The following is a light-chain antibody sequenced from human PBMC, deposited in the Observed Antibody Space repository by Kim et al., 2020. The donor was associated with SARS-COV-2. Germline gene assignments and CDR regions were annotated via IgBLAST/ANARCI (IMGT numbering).Light chain of an antibody. CDR2: RDS. Sequence: SYELTQPLSVSVALGQTARITCGGNNIGSKNVHWYPQKPGQAPVLVIYRDSNRPSGLPERFSGSNSGNTATLTISRAQPGDEADYYCQVWDSSTSVFGGG. V-gene: IGLV3-9*01. CDR1: NIGSKN. CDR3: QVWDSSTSV. J-gene: IGLJ2*01.